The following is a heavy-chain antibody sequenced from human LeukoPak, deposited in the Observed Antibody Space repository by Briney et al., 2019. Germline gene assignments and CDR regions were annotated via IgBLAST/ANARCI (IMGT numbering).Heavy chain of an antibody. D-gene: IGHD6-13*01. CDR1: GGSISSSNW. V-gene: IGHV4-4*02. CDR2: INHSGST. J-gene: IGHJ2*01. CDR3: ARSRNRYSSSRRYFDL. Sequence: PSETLSLTCAVSGGSISSSNWWSWVRQPPGKGLEWIGEINHSGSTNYNPSLKSRVTISVGTSKNQFSLKLSSVTAADTAVYYCARSRNRYSSSRRYFDLWGRGTLVTVSS.